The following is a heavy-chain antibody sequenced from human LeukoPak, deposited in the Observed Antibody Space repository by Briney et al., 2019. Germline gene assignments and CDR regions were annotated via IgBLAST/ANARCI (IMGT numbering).Heavy chain of an antibody. V-gene: IGHV4-34*01. CDR2: INHSGTT. D-gene: IGHD6-13*01. J-gene: IGHJ4*02. CDR1: GESFSGYY. Sequence: SETLSLTCAVYGESFSGYYWSWIRQPPGKGLEWIAEINHSGTTNYNPSLKSRVTISVDTSKNQFSLKLSSVTAADTAVYYCARDLIAAAGIGRGLIDYWGQGTLVTVSS. CDR3: ARDLIAAAGIGRGLIDY.